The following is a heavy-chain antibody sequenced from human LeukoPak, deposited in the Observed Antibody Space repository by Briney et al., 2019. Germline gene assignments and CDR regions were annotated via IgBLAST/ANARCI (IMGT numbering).Heavy chain of an antibody. CDR2: IMGRGVET. Sequence: QAGGPVRLSWAPSGFTLRSKPVSGARQARGRGRKGFSTIMGRGVETFYGDCVGGGFTISRDHSKDTLYPQMSSLRAEDRAVYYCAKFIRDYDFWSGSYRAQWFDPWGQGTLVTVSS. V-gene: IGHV3-23*01. J-gene: IGHJ5*02. CDR1: GFTLRSKP. D-gene: IGHD3-3*01. CDR3: AKFIRDYDFWSGSYRAQWFDP.